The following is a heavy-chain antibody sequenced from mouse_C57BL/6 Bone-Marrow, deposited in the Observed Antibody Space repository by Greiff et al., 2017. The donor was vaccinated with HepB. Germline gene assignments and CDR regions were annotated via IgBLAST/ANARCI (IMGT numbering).Heavy chain of an antibody. CDR1: GFTFSDYY. J-gene: IGHJ1*03. CDR3: ARDPRYDYDRYWYFDV. V-gene: IGHV5-16*01. D-gene: IGHD2-4*01. Sequence: EVKLVESEGGLVQPGSSMKLSCTASGFTFSDYYMAWVRQVPEKGLEWVANINYDGSSTYYLDSLKSRFIISRDNAKNILYLQMSSLKSEDTATYYCARDPRYDYDRYWYFDVWGTGTTVTVSS. CDR2: INYDGSST.